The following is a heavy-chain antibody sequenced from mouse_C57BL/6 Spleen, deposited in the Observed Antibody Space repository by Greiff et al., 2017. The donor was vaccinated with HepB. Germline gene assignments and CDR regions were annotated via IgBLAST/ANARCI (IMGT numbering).Heavy chain of an antibody. Sequence: VQLKQSGPELVKPGDSVKISCKASGYSFTGYFMNWVMQSHGKSLEWIGRINPYNGDTFYNQKFKGKATLTVDKSSSTAHMELRSLTSEDSAVYYCAKGRPFAYWGQGTLVTVSA. J-gene: IGHJ3*01. CDR2: INPYNGDT. V-gene: IGHV1-20*01. CDR1: GYSFTGYF. CDR3: AKGRPFAY. D-gene: IGHD1-1*01.